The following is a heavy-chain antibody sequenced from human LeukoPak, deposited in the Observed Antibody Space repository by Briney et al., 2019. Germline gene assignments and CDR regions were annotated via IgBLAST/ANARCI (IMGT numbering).Heavy chain of an antibody. CDR2: VKSKTDGGTT. V-gene: IGHV3-15*01. D-gene: IGHD3-3*01. CDR3: TTEPQFLEWLFYY. J-gene: IGHJ4*02. CDR1: GFTFSNAW. Sequence: GGSLRLSCAASGFTFSNAWMSWVRQAPGKGLEWVGRVKSKTDGGTTDYAAPVKGRFTISRDDSKNTLYLQMNSLKTEDTAVYYCTTEPQFLEWLFYYWGQGTLVTVSS.